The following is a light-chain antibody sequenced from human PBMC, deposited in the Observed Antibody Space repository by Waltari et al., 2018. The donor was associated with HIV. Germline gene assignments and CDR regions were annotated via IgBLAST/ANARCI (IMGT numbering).Light chain of an antibody. CDR3: SSYTSSSSVV. J-gene: IGLJ2*01. CDR2: EVS. CDR1: SSDVGRYNY. V-gene: IGLV2-14*01. Sequence: QSALTQPASVSGSPGHSITIPCTGPSSDVGRYNYVSWYQQHPAKAPNLLIYEVSNRPSGVSNRFSGSKSGNTASLTISGLQAEDEADYYCSSYTSSSSVVFGGGTKLTVL.